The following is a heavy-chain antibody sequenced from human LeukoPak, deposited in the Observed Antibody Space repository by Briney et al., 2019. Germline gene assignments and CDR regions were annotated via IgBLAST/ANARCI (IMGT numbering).Heavy chain of an antibody. Sequence: PGGSLRLSCAASGFTFSSYSMNWVRQAPGKGLEWVGRIRNKVNSYTTEYAASVKGRFTISRDDSKNSVYLQMNSLKSEDTAVYYCAREFSGYDFWSGDKYYYYGMDVWGQGTTVTVSS. CDR2: IRNKVNSYTT. CDR3: AREFSGYDFWSGDKYYYYGMDV. J-gene: IGHJ6*02. D-gene: IGHD3-3*01. CDR1: GFTFSSYS. V-gene: IGHV3-72*01.